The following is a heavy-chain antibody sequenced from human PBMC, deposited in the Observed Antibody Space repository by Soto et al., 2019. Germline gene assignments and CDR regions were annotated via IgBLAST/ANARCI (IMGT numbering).Heavy chain of an antibody. CDR3: ARGSSDAYDFWSGYYKYYYYGMDV. CDR1: GFTFTSSA. V-gene: IGHV1-58*01. D-gene: IGHD3-3*01. CDR2: IVVGSGNT. J-gene: IGHJ6*02. Sequence: ASVKVSCKASGFTFTSSAVQWVRQARGQRLEWIGWIVVGSGNTNYAQKFQERVTITRDMSTSTAYMELSSLRSEDTAVYYCARGSSDAYDFWSGYYKYYYYGMDVWGQGTTVTVSS.